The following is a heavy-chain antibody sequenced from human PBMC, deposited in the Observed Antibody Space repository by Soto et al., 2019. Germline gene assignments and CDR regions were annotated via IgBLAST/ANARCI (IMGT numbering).Heavy chain of an antibody. CDR2: ISGSGAYT. CDR3: AKYGCSSTSCHCDY. D-gene: IGHD2-2*01. V-gene: IGHV3-23*01. CDR1: GFTFSSYA. J-gene: IGHJ4*02. Sequence: EVQLLESGGGSVQPGGSLRLSCAASGFTFSSYAMTWVRQAPGKGLEWVSAISGSGAYTYYANSVKGRFTISRDNSKNTVYLQLNSLRAGDTAVYYCAKYGCSSTSCHCDYWGQGTRVTVSS.